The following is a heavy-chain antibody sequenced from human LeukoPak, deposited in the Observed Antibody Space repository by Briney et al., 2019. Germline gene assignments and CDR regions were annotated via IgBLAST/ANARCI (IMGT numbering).Heavy chain of an antibody. Sequence: SETLSLTCAVYGGSFNNYYWSWLRRPPGKGLEWIGEINHSGSTTYNPSLKSRVTMSIDTSKNQFSLKLSSMTAADTAVYYCARGFSHWGQGTLVTVSS. CDR3: ARGFSH. V-gene: IGHV4-34*01. CDR1: GGSFNNYY. J-gene: IGHJ4*02. CDR2: INHSGST.